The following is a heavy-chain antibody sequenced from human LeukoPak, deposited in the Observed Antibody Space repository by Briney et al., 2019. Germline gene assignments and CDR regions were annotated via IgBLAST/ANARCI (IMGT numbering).Heavy chain of an antibody. D-gene: IGHD2-2*02. V-gene: IGHV1-2*02. Sequence: ASVKVSCKASGYTFTGYYMHWVRQAPGQGLEWMGWINPNSCGTNYAQKFQGRVTMTRDTSISTAYMELSRLRSDDTAVYYCARVYCSSTSCYTGDAFDIWGQGTMVTVSS. J-gene: IGHJ3*02. CDR3: ARVYCSSTSCYTGDAFDI. CDR2: INPNSCGT. CDR1: GYTFTGYY.